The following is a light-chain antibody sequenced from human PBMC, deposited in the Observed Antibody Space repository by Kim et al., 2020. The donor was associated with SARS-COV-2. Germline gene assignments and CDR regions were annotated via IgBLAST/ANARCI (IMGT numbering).Light chain of an antibody. J-gene: IGLJ3*02. CDR3: NSRDSSGNHLGV. CDR2: GKN. V-gene: IGLV3-19*01. Sequence: SSELTQDPAVSVALGQTVRITCQGDSLRSYYASWYQQKPGQAPVLVIYGKNNRPSGIPDRFSGSISGNTASLTITGAQAEDEADYYCNSRDSSGNHLGVFGGGTQLTVL. CDR1: SLRSYY.